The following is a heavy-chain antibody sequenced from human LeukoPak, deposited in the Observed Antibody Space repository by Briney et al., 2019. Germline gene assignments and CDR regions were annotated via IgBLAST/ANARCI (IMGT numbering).Heavy chain of an antibody. V-gene: IGHV1-18*01. CDR1: GYTFTSYG. D-gene: IGHD4-17*01. J-gene: IGHJ5*02. CDR2: ISAYNGNT. Sequence: ASVKVSCKASGYTFTSYGISWARQAPGQGLEWMGWISAYNGNTNYAQKLQGRVTMTTDTSTSTAYMELRSLRSDDTAVYYCARGAAPYGDYRNWFDPWGQGTLVTVSS. CDR3: ARGAAPYGDYRNWFDP.